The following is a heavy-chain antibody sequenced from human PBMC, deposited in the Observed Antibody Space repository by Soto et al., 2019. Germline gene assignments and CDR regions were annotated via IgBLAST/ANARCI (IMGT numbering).Heavy chain of an antibody. CDR1: GGSISSGDYS. D-gene: IGHD3-3*01. CDR2: IYNSGIT. V-gene: IGHV4-30-4*01. J-gene: IGHJ5*02. Sequence: SETLSLTCTVSGGSISSGDYSWSWVRQSPGKGLEWIGHIYNSGITYYNPSLKSRVVISIDTSRNQFSLRLNSLTAADRAVYFCARGVTVFGLVSRFWFDPWGQGTVVTVAS. CDR3: ARGVTVFGLVSRFWFDP.